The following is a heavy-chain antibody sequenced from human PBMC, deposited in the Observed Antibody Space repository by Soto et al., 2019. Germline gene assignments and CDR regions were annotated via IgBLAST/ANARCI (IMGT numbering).Heavy chain of an antibody. J-gene: IGHJ4*02. CDR2: VNNDGSGT. Sequence: GGSLRLSCAASGFTFSNFWMHWVRQAPGKGLVWVSRVNNDGSGTVYADSVRGRFTISRDNAKNTLYLQMNSLRVEDTAVYYCTRGSIGPDYWGLGTLVTVSS. V-gene: IGHV3-74*01. CDR3: TRGSIGPDY. CDR1: GFTFSNFW.